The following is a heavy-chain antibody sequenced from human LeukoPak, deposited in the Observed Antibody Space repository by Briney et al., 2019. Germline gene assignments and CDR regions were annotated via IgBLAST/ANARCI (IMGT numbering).Heavy chain of an antibody. CDR1: GFAFSSYA. J-gene: IGHJ3*02. CDR3: AKNPQNYGGNGRSGRDI. CDR2: ISGSGGST. V-gene: IGHV3-23*01. Sequence: PGGSLRLSCAASGFAFSSYAMSWVRQAPGKGLEWVSAISGSGGSTYYADSVKGRFTISRDNSKNTLYLQMNSLRAEDTAVYYCAKNPQNYGGNGRSGRDIWGQGTMVTVSS. D-gene: IGHD4-23*01.